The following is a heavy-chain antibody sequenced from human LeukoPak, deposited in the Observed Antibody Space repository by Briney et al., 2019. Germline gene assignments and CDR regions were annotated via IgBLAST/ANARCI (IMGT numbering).Heavy chain of an antibody. CDR2: LSGSGGST. V-gene: IGHV3-23*01. CDR3: AKDNGDYRFDY. CDR1: GFAFTSYA. J-gene: IGHJ4*02. D-gene: IGHD4-17*01. Sequence: GVPLRLSCAASGFAFTSYAMSWVRQAPGKGLEWVSALSGSGGSTYYADSVKGRFTISRDNSKNTLYLQMSSLRAEDTAVYYCAKDNGDYRFDYWGQGTLATV.